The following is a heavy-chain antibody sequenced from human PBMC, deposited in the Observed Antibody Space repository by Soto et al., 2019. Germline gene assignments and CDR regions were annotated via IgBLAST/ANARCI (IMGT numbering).Heavy chain of an antibody. Sequence: TLSLTCTVSGGSISSYYWSWIRQPPGKGLEWIGYIYYSGSTNYNPSLKSRVTISVDTSKNQFSLKLNSVTAADTAVYYCARGPYYYYYYYMDVWGKGTTVTVSS. V-gene: IGHV4-59*01. CDR3: ARGPYYYYYYYMDV. J-gene: IGHJ6*03. CDR2: IYYSGST. CDR1: GGSISSYY.